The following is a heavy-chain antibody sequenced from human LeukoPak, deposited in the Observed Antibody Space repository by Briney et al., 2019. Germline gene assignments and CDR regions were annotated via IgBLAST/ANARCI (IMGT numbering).Heavy chain of an antibody. Sequence: SETLSLNCAVSGYSISSGYYWGWIRQPPGKGLEWIGSIYHSGSTYYNPSLKSRVTISVDTSKNQFSLKLSSVTAADTAVYYCARHPSSRIVVVITPYFDYWGQGTLVTVSS. J-gene: IGHJ4*02. V-gene: IGHV4-38-2*01. CDR1: GYSISSGYY. CDR3: ARHPSSRIVVVITPYFDY. CDR2: IYHSGST. D-gene: IGHD3-22*01.